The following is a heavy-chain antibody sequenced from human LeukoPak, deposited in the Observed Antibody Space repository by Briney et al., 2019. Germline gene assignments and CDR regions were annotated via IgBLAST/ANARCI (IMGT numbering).Heavy chain of an antibody. CDR1: GFTFSDYY. Sequence: GGSLRLSCAASGFTFSDYYMSWIRQAPGKGLEWVSYISSSGTTIYYADSVKGRFTISRDNAKNSLYLQMNSLRAEDAAVYYCARIKGYTRFDIWGQGTMVTVSS. CDR2: ISSSGTTI. D-gene: IGHD1-14*01. CDR3: ARIKGYTRFDI. J-gene: IGHJ3*02. V-gene: IGHV3-11*04.